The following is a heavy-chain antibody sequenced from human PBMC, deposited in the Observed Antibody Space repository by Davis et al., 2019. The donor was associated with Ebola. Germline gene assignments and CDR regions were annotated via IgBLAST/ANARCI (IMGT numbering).Heavy chain of an antibody. D-gene: IGHD1-26*01. V-gene: IGHV3-11*05. CDR3: AKGTWEAYGMDV. CDR2: IRAGDDTT. Sequence: GESLKISCAASGFTFSDYYMSWIRQAQGKGLEWVSGIRAGDDTTHYAESVKGRFTISRDNSMTTLYLEMNSLRVEDTALYYCAKGTWEAYGMDVWGQGTTVTVSS. J-gene: IGHJ6*02. CDR1: GFTFSDYY.